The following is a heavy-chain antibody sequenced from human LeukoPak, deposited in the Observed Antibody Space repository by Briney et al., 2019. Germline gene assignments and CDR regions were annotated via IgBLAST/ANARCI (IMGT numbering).Heavy chain of an antibody. Sequence: GGSLRLSCAASGFTVSSNYMSWVRQAPGKGLEWVANIKQDGSEKYYVDSVKGRLTISRDNAKNSLYLQMNSLRAEDTAVYYCARVGGSYWGWFDPWGQGTLVTVSS. J-gene: IGHJ5*02. CDR1: GFTVSSNY. V-gene: IGHV3-7*01. CDR2: IKQDGSEK. CDR3: ARVGGSYWGWFDP. D-gene: IGHD1-26*01.